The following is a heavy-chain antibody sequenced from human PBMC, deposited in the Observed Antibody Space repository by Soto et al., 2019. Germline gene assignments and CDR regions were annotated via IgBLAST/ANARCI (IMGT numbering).Heavy chain of an antibody. Sequence: GASVKVSCKASGGTFSSYAISWVRQAPGQGLEWMGGIIPIFGTANYAQKFQGRVTITADKSTSTAYMELSSLRSEDTAVYYCARANSRYCSSTSCYSHLGYYYYYGMDVWGEGTMVTVSS. CDR3: ARANSRYCSSTSCYSHLGYYYYYGMDV. CDR2: IIPIFGTA. D-gene: IGHD2-2*01. CDR1: GGTFSSYA. J-gene: IGHJ6*04. V-gene: IGHV1-69*06.